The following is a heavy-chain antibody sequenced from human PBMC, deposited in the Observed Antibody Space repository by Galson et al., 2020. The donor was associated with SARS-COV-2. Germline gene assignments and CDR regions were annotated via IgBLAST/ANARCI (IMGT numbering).Heavy chain of an antibody. D-gene: IGHD2-2*01. Sequence: SVKVSCKASGGTFSSYAISWVRQAPGQGLEWMGGIIPIFGTANYAQKFQGRVTITADESTSTAYMELSSLRSEDTAVYYCARSEGYCSSTSCYLDYWGQGTLVTVSS. CDR1: GGTFSSYA. CDR3: ARSEGYCSSTSCYLDY. J-gene: IGHJ4*02. V-gene: IGHV1-69*13. CDR2: IIPIFGTA.